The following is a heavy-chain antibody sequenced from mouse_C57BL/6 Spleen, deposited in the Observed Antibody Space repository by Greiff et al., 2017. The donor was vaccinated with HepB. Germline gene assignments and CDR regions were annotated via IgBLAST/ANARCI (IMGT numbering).Heavy chain of an antibody. J-gene: IGHJ2*01. D-gene: IGHD2-12*01. V-gene: IGHV1-80*01. CDR1: GYAFSSYW. CDR3: ARTGLPYRSLDY. CDR2: IYPGDGDT. Sequence: QVQLQQSGAELVKPGASVKISCKASGYAFSSYWMNWVKQRPGKGLEWIGQIYPGDGDTNYNGKFKGKATLTADKSSSTAYMQLSSLTSEDSAVYFCARTGLPYRSLDYWGQGTTLTVSS.